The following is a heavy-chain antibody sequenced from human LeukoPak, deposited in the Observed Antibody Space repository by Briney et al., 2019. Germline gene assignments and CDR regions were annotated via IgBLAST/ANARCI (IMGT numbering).Heavy chain of an antibody. J-gene: IGHJ4*02. V-gene: IGHV3-74*01. CDR1: GFTFSSYW. CDR3: ARHSSGYYHYDY. D-gene: IGHD3-22*01. CDR2: INSDGRST. Sequence: GGSLRLSCAASGFTFSSYWMHWVRQAPGKGLVWVSRINSDGRSTSYADSVKGRFTISRDNSKSTLHLQMNSLRAEDTAVYYCARHSSGYYHYDYWGPRTPVTVAS.